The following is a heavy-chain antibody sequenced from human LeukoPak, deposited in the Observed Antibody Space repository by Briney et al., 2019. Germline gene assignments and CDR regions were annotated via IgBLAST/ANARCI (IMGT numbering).Heavy chain of an antibody. Sequence: PGGSLRLSCAASGFTFSSYGMHWVRQAPGKGLEWVAVISYDGSNKYYADSVKGRFTISRDNSKNTLYLQMNSLRAEDTAVYYCAKDYTMVQGATGSVAYWGQGTLVTVSS. J-gene: IGHJ4*02. CDR2: ISYDGSNK. D-gene: IGHD3-10*01. CDR3: AKDYTMVQGATGSVAY. CDR1: GFTFSSYG. V-gene: IGHV3-30*18.